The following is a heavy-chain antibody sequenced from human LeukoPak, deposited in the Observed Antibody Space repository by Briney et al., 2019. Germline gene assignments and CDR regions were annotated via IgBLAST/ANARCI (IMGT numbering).Heavy chain of an antibody. J-gene: IGHJ6*02. CDR2: ISAYNGNT. V-gene: IGHV1-18*01. Sequence: ASVKVSCKASGYTFTSSDSYGISWVRQAPGQGLEWMGWISAYNGNTNYAQKLQGRVTMTTDTSTSTAYMELRSLRSDDTAVYYCARDYDFWSGYSGRPGDVWGQGTTVTVSS. CDR1: GYTFTSSDSYG. D-gene: IGHD3-3*01. CDR3: ARDYDFWSGYSGRPGDV.